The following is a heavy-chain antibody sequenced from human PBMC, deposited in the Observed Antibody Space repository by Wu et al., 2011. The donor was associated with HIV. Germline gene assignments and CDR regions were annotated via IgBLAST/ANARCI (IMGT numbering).Heavy chain of an antibody. CDR3: TRSGEAAAYYYYYMNV. CDR2: IIPNSGTT. V-gene: IGHV1-69*14. D-gene: IGHD2-2*01. Sequence: QVLLVQSGAGVKKPGSSVKVSCKTSGDSLTKYVFSWVRQAPGQGLEWMGGIIPNSGTTNYARKFQGRFTVTADTSTTTVHMELRSLRSEDTAVYFCTRSGEAAAYYYYYMNVWGKGTTVTISS. J-gene: IGHJ6*03. CDR1: GDSLTKYV.